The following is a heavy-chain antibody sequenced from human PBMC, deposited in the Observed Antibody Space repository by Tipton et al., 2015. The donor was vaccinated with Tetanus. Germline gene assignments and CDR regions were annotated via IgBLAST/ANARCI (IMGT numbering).Heavy chain of an antibody. CDR2: IYWNDDK. J-gene: IGHJ6*02. V-gene: IGHV2-5*01. CDR3: AHLPSIAARPGWYYYYGMDV. CDR1: GFSLSTSGVG. Sequence: LVKPTQTLTLTCTFSGFSLSTSGVGVGWIRQPPGKALEWLALIYWNDDKRYSPSLKSRLTITKDTSKNQVVLTMTNMDPGDTATYYWAHLPSIAARPGWYYYYGMDVWGQGTTVTVSS. D-gene: IGHD6-6*01.